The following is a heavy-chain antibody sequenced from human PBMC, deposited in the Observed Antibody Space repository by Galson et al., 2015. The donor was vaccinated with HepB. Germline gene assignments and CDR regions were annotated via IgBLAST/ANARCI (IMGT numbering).Heavy chain of an antibody. Sequence: SLRLSCAASGFTFSSCTMNWVRQAPGKGLEWVSSISSTSSYIYYADSVKGRFTISRDHAKNSLYLQMNSLRAEDTAVYYCARDRYGDPFDYWGQGTLVTVSS. D-gene: IGHD4-17*01. V-gene: IGHV3-21*01. CDR2: ISSTSSYI. J-gene: IGHJ4*02. CDR3: ARDRYGDPFDY. CDR1: GFTFSSCT.